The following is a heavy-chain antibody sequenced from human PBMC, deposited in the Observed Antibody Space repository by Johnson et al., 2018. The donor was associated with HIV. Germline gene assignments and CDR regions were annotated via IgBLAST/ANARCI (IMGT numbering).Heavy chain of an antibody. V-gene: IGHV3-30*19. CDR3: ARVGSPAELLPWAFDI. J-gene: IGHJ3*02. CDR2: IWYDGSNK. Sequence: QVQLVESGGGVVQPGRSLRLSCAASGFTFSSYGMHWVRQAPGKGLQWVAAIWYDGSNKYYADSVKGRFTISRDNSKNTLYLQVSSLRPEDTAIDYCARVGSPAELLPWAFDIWGQGTMVTVSS. D-gene: IGHD1-14*01. CDR1: GFTFSSYG.